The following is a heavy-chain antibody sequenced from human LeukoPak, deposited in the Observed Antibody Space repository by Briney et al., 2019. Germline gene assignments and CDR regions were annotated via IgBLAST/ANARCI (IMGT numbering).Heavy chain of an antibody. CDR2: ISGSGGST. Sequence: GGSLRLSCAASGFTFSSYAMSWVRQAPGKGLEWVSAISGSGGSTYYADSVKVWFTISRDNSKNTLYLQMNSLRAEDTAVYYCAKESAPGYCSSTSCYAVGAYYYGMDVWGQGTTVTVSS. D-gene: IGHD2-2*01. CDR3: AKESAPGYCSSTSCYAVGAYYYGMDV. V-gene: IGHV3-23*01. CDR1: GFTFSSYA. J-gene: IGHJ6*02.